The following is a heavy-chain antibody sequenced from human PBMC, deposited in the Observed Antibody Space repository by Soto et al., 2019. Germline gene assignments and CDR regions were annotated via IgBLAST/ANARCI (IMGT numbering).Heavy chain of an antibody. V-gene: IGHV3-66*01. J-gene: IGHJ4*02. Sequence: GGSLRLSCAASGFTVSSKYMSWVREAPGKGLEWVSLIQSGGPTYYADSVKGRFTISRDNSKNTLYLQMNSLRAEDTAVYYCATSRGRIAVAGSPLLYWGQGTLVTVSS. D-gene: IGHD6-19*01. CDR1: GFTVSSKY. CDR3: ATSRGRIAVAGSPLLY. CDR2: IQSGGPT.